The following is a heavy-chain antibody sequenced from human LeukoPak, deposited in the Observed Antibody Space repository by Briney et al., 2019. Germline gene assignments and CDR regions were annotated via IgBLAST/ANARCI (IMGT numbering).Heavy chain of an antibody. CDR1: GFTFNTYC. CDR2: IKRNGGEI. J-gene: IGHJ4*01. CDR3: AKARVITMVRGVITFFYY. D-gene: IGHD3-10*01. Sequence: QPGGSLRLSCAASGFTFNTYCMSWVRQAPGKGLEWVSNIKRNGGEIYYADSVKGRFSISRDNSKNTLYLQMNSLRAEDTAGDFCAKARVITMVRGVITFFYYWGQGTLVTGSS. V-gene: IGHV3-23*01.